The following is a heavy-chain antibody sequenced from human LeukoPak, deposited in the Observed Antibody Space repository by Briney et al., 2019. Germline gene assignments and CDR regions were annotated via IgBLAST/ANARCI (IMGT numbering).Heavy chain of an antibody. CDR3: ARAIAGYSSSWYWDYFDY. D-gene: IGHD6-13*01. V-gene: IGHV5-51*01. CDR2: IYPGDFDT. CDR1: GYSFTSYW. Sequence: GESLKISCKGSGYSFTSYWIGWVRQMPGKGLEWMGIIYPGDFDTRYSPSFQGQVTISADKSISTAYLQWSSLKASDTAMYYCARAIAGYSSSWYWDYFDYWGQGTLVTVSS. J-gene: IGHJ4*02.